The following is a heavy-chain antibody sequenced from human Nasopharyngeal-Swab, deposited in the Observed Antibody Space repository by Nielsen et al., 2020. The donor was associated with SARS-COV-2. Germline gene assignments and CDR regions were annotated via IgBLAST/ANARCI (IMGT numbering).Heavy chain of an antibody. V-gene: IGHV4-34*01. Sequence: SDTLSLTFAVYGGSFSGYYWSWIRQPPGKGLEWIGEINHSGSTNYNPSLKSRVTISVDTSKNQFSLKLSSVTAADTAVYYCARVPGFWYFDLWGRGTLVTVSS. J-gene: IGHJ2*01. D-gene: IGHD3-10*01. CDR2: INHSGST. CDR1: GGSFSGYY. CDR3: ARVPGFWYFDL.